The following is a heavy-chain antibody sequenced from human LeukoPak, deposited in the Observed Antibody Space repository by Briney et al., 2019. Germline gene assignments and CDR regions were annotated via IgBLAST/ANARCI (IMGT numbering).Heavy chain of an antibody. CDR3: AKDLDY. J-gene: IGHJ4*02. CDR1: GFTLSNYG. V-gene: IGHV3-23*01. CDR2: ISGSGGST. Sequence: GGFLRLSCAVSGFTLSNYGMHWVRQAPGKGLEWVSAISGSGGSTYYADSVKGRFTISRDNSKNTLYLQMNSLRAEDTAVYYCAKDLDYWGQGTLVTVSS.